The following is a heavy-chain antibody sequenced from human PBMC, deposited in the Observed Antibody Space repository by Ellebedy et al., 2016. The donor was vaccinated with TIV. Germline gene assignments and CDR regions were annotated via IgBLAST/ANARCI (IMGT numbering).Heavy chain of an antibody. CDR1: GYASTVYY. D-gene: IGHD6-19*01. V-gene: IGHV1-2*02. CDR2: INPSSGDT. Sequence: AASVKVSCKASGYASTVYYMHWVRQAPGQGLEWMGWINPSSGDTNYAQNFQGRVTMTRDTSISTAYMELSSLRSDDTAVYYCASTDSSGWYGNYWGQGTLVTVSS. CDR3: ASTDSSGWYGNY. J-gene: IGHJ4*02.